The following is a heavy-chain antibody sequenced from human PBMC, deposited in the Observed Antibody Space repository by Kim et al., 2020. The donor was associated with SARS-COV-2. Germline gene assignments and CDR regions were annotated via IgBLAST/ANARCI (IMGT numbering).Heavy chain of an antibody. Sequence: SETLSLTCTVSGGSISTYYWSWIRQPPGKGLEWIGFISDTGSATYNPSLQSRVTISSDTTTNHLSLKVNTVTTAATAAYYCAGSAYYYKPSGDYLPFDY. CDR3: AGSAYYYKPSGDYLPFDY. V-gene: IGHV4-59*01. CDR1: GGSISTYY. CDR2: ISDTGSA. J-gene: IGHJ4*01. D-gene: IGHD3-22*01.